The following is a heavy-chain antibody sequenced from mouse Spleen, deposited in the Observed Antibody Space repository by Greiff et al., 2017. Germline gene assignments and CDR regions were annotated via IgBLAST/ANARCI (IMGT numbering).Heavy chain of an antibody. CDR3: ARRGITTFYYFDY. D-gene: IGHD2-4*01. CDR1: GFNIRDTY. J-gene: IGHJ2*01. Sequence: EVKLQQSGAELVKPGASVKLSCTASGFNIRDTYMHWVKQRPEKGLEWIGRIGHANGNNKYYQKFQGKASITADTSSNTAYLQHSSLTSEDTAVYYCARRGITTFYYFDYWGQGTTLTVSS. CDR2: IGHANGNN. V-gene: IGHV14-3*02.